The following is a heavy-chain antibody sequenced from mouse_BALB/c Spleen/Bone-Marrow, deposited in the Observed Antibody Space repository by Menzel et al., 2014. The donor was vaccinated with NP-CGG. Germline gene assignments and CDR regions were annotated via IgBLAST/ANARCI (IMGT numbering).Heavy chain of an antibody. CDR3: ARKSQRAYDSMNY. CDR2: IYPGDFNT. J-gene: IGHJ4*01. Sequence: VQLQQSGPELVKPGASVRISCKASGYTFTSYYIHWVKQRPGQGLEWIGWIYPGDFNTKYNEKFKGKATLTADKSSGTAYMQLSSLTSEDSAVYFCARKSQRAYDSMNYWGPGTSVTVSS. D-gene: IGHD2-4*01. CDR1: GYTFTSYY. V-gene: IGHV1S56*01.